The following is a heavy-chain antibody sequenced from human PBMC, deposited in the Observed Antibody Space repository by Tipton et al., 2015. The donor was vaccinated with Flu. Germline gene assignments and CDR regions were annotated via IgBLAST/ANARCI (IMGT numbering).Heavy chain of an antibody. Sequence: GSLRLSCEASGFTFSSYGMHWVRQPTGKGLEWVSGIGTSGDTYYAGSVKGRFTISRENAKNSLYLQMSSLRAGDTAVYYCARGPLPDSNWYNGMDVWGQGTTVTVSS. CDR3: ARGPLPDSNWYNGMDV. V-gene: IGHV3-13*01. D-gene: IGHD6-13*01. CDR1: GFTFSSYG. CDR2: IGTSGDT. J-gene: IGHJ6*02.